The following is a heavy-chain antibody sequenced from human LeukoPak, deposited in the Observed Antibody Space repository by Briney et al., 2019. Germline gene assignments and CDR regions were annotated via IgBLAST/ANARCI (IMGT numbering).Heavy chain of an antibody. CDR1: GFTFSDFH. V-gene: IGHV3-11*01. Sequence: GGSLRLSCVVSGFTFSDFHMSWLRQAPGKGLEWISYITNSGSDIEYAESVKGRFTIPWHKAKKSPNLEMNTLRAEATAIYYCACPYRSRFDYWGQGTLVTVS. CDR2: ITNSGSDI. CDR3: ACPYRSRFDY. J-gene: IGHJ4*02. D-gene: IGHD6-13*01.